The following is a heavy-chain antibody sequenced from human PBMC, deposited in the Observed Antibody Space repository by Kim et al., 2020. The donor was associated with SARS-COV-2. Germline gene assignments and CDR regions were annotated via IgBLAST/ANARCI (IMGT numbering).Heavy chain of an antibody. CDR3: ARFSAAAGPNYYYYGMDV. CDR1: GYSFTSYW. Sequence: GESLKISCKGSGYSFTSYWIGWVRQMPGKGLEWMGIIYPGDSDTRYSPSFQGRVTISADKSISTAYLQWSSLKASDTAMYYCARFSAAAGPNYYYYGMDVWGQGTTVTVSS. V-gene: IGHV5-51*01. J-gene: IGHJ6*02. CDR2: IYPGDSDT. D-gene: IGHD6-13*01.